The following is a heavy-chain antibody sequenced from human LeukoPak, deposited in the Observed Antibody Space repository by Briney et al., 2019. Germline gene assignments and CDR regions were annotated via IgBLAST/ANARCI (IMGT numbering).Heavy chain of an antibody. CDR1: GFTFSSYS. Sequence: GGSLRLSCAASGFTFSSYSMNWVRQAPGKGLEWVSSISSSSSYIYYADSVKGRFTISRDNAKNSLYLQMNSLRAEDTAVYYCARGERVPAAILTIDYWGQGTLVAVSS. D-gene: IGHD2-2*02. V-gene: IGHV3-21*01. CDR2: ISSSSSYI. J-gene: IGHJ4*02. CDR3: ARGERVPAAILTIDY.